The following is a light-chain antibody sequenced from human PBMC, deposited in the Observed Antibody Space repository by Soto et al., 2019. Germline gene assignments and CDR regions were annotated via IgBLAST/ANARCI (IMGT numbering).Light chain of an antibody. J-gene: IGKJ2*02. CDR2: GAS. V-gene: IGKV3-20*01. CDR3: QQYDSSLCT. CDR1: QSVSSSY. Sequence: EIVLTQSPGTLSLSPGERATLSCRASQSVSSSYLAWYQQKPGQAPRLLIYGASSRATGIPDRFSGSESGTDFTFTISRLEPEDFAVYYWQQYDSSLCTFGQGTKLEIK.